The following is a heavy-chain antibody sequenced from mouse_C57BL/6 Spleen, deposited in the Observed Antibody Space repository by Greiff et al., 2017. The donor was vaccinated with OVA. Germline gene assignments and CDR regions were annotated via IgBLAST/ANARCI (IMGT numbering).Heavy chain of an antibody. CDR3: ASSVDSSGYISWFAY. J-gene: IGHJ3*01. CDR2: INPNNGGT. D-gene: IGHD3-2*02. V-gene: IGHV1-26*01. CDR1: GYTFTDYY. Sequence: EVKLLESGPELVKPGASVKISCKASGYTFTDYYMNWVKQSHGKSLEWIGDINPNNGGTSYNQKFKGKATLTVDKSSSTASMELRSLTSEDSAVYYCASSVDSSGYISWFAYWGQGTLVTVSA.